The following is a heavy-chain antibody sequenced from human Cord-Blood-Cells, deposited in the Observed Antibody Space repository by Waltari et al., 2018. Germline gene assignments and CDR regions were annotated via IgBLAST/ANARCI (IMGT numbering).Heavy chain of an antibody. Sequence: QVQLQQWGAGLLKPSETLSLTCAVYGGSFSGYYWSWIRQPPGKGLEGFGEINHSGSTNYNPSLKSRVTISVDTSKNQFSLKLSSVTAADTAVYYCARGSLGYFDLWGRGTLVTVSS. J-gene: IGHJ2*01. CDR2: INHSGST. V-gene: IGHV4-34*01. CDR3: ARGSLGYFDL. D-gene: IGHD3-16*01. CDR1: GGSFSGYY.